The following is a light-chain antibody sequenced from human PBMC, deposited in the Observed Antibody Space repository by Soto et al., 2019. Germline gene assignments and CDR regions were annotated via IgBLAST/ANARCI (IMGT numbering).Light chain of an antibody. CDR2: AAS. V-gene: IGKV1-9*01. Sequence: DIQLTQSPSTLSASVGDRVTLTCRASQNIKTYLNWYQQKPGKAPKLLIYAASTLESGVPSRFSATVSGTEFSPTITSLQPEDFATYYCQQLFDSPITFGQGTRLEIK. J-gene: IGKJ5*01. CDR3: QQLFDSPIT. CDR1: QNIKTY.